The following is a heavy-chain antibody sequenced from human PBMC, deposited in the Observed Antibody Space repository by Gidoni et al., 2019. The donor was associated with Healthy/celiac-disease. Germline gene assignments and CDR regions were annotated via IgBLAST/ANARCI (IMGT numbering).Heavy chain of an antibody. CDR2: IYHSGST. D-gene: IGHD6-13*01. J-gene: IGHJ4*02. V-gene: IGHV4-30-2*01. Sequence: QLQLQESGSGLVKPSQTLSLTCAVSGGSISSGGYSWSWIRQPPGKGVEWIGYIYHSGSTYYNPSLKIRVTISVDRSKNQFSLKLSSVTAADTAVYYCARFASSSWVFDYWGQGTLVTVSS. CDR1: GGSISSGGYS. CDR3: ARFASSSWVFDY.